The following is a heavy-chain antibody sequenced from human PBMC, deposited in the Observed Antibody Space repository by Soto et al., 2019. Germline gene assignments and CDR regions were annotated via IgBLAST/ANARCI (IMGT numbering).Heavy chain of an antibody. V-gene: IGHV3-30*18. D-gene: IGHD2-15*01. CDR3: AKALRYCSGGSCYSDTYYYYYYGMDV. Sequence: GGSLRLSCAASGFTFSSYGMHWVRQAPGKGLEWVAVISYDGSNKYYADSVKGRFTISRDNSKNTLYLQMNSLRAEDTAVYYCAKALRYCSGGSCYSDTYYYYYYGMDVWGQGTTVTVSS. CDR2: ISYDGSNK. J-gene: IGHJ6*02. CDR1: GFTFSSYG.